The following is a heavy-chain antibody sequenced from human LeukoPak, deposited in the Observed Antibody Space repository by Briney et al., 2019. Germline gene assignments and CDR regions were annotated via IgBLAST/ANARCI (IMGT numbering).Heavy chain of an antibody. D-gene: IGHD5-24*01. CDR3: ARSTTVEMATISAFDI. CDR2: INPRGGST. Sequence: ASVKVSCKASGYTFTSHFMHWVRQAPGQGLEWMGIINPRGGSTSYTQKFQGRVTMTRDTSTSTVYMELSSLRSEDTAVYYCARSTTVEMATISAFDIWGQGTMVTVSS. J-gene: IGHJ3*02. CDR1: GYTFTSHF. V-gene: IGHV1-46*01.